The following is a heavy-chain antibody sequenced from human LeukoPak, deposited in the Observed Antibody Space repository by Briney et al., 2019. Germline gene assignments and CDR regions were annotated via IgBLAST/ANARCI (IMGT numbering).Heavy chain of an antibody. CDR1: GYTFTSYY. Sequence: ASVKVSCKASGYTFTSYYVHWVRQAPGQGLEWMGIIIPSGGNTNYAQKFQGRVTMTRDMSTSTVYMELSSLRSEDTAVYYCARERSSGYNDAFDIWGQGTMVTVSS. CDR2: IIPSGGNT. V-gene: IGHV1-46*01. CDR3: ARERSSGYNDAFDI. J-gene: IGHJ3*02. D-gene: IGHD3-22*01.